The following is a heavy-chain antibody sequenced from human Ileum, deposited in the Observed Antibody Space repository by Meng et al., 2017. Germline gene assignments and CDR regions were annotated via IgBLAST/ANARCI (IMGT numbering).Heavy chain of an antibody. J-gene: IGHJ4*02. V-gene: IGHV3-11*01. Sequence: QVELVQFGGGLVEPGGSLRLSCAVSGFTFTDHYMTWIRQAPGKGLEWVAFIHKSGNIKEYADSVKGRFTISRDDAKNALYLQMDSLKVEDTAMYYCGRGHWGLDYWGQGTLVTVSS. D-gene: IGHD7-27*01. CDR3: GRGHWGLDY. CDR2: IHKSGNIK. CDR1: GFTFTDHY.